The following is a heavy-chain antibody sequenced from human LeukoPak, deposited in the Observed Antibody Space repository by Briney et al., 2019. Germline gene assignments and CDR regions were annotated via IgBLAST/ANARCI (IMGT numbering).Heavy chain of an antibody. CDR2: INPSGGST. CDR3: ARGGQRGAREMATTDY. D-gene: IGHD5-24*01. CDR1: GYTFTSYY. J-gene: IGHJ4*02. Sequence: ASVKVSCKASGYTFTSYYMHWVRQAPGQGLEWMGIINPSGGSTSYAQKFQGRVTMTRDTSTSTVYMELSSLRSEDTAVYYCARGGQRGAREMATTDYWGQGTLVTVSS. V-gene: IGHV1-46*01.